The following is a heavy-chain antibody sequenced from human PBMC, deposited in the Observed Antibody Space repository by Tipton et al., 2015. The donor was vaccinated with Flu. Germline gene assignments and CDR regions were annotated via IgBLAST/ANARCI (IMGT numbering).Heavy chain of an antibody. CDR2: ISTGSTYI. J-gene: IGHJ6*02. D-gene: IGHD2-2*01. CDR1: GFTIRSYS. V-gene: IGHV3-21*04. CDR3: ASPGYCRTTTSCYLTD. Sequence: SLRLSCAASGFTIRSYSMIWVRQAPGKGLEWVSFISTGSTYIHYADSVKGRFTISRDNAKNSLYLQMNSLRAEDTAVYYCASPGYCRTTTSCYLTDWGQGTTVTVSS.